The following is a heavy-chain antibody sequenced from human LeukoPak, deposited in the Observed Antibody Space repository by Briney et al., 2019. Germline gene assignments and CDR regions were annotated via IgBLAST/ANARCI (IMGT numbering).Heavy chain of an antibody. J-gene: IGHJ4*02. D-gene: IGHD3-3*01. CDR2: ISSLSSYI. CDR1: EFTFSTYS. Sequence: GGSLRLSCAASEFTFSTYSMNWVRQAPGKGLEWVSSISSLSSYIKYADSVKGRFTISRDNAKNSLYLQMNSLRAEDTAVYYCARDRTIFGVVTNDYWGQGTLVTVSS. V-gene: IGHV3-21*01. CDR3: ARDRTIFGVVTNDY.